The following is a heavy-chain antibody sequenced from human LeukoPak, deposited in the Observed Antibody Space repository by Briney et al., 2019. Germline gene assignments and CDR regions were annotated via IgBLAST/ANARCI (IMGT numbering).Heavy chain of an antibody. CDR3: ARDHQGAADEPTFDY. CDR1: GYTFTSYG. Sequence: ASVKVSCKASGYTFTSYGISWVRQAPGQGREWMGWISAYNGNTNYAQKLQGRVTMTTDTSTSTAYMELRSLRSDDTAVYYCARDHQGAADEPTFDYWGQGTLVTVSS. V-gene: IGHV1-18*01. D-gene: IGHD6-13*01. J-gene: IGHJ4*02. CDR2: ISAYNGNT.